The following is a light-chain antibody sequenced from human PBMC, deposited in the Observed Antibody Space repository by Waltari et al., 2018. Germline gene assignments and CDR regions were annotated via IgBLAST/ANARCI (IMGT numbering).Light chain of an antibody. J-gene: IGLJ2*01. CDR2: DVS. CDR3: SSYTSSSTLGV. V-gene: IGLV2-14*01. Sequence: QSALTQPASVSGSPGQSITISCTGTSSDVGGYNYVSWYQQHPGKAPKLMIYDVSNLPSWVSNRVSGSKSGNTASLTISGLQAEDEADYYCSSYTSSSTLGVFGGGTKLTVL. CDR1: SSDVGGYNY.